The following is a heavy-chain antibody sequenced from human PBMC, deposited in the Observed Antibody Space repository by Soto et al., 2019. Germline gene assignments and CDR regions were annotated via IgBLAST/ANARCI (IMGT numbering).Heavy chain of an antibody. Sequence: GGSLRLSCTASGFVFRSYPMHWVRQAPGKGLEPVSAISGNGGNTYYADSVKGRFTISRDNSKNTLYLQMGGLTIEDMALYYCARERPAGSYDYWGRGTLVTVSS. CDR1: GFVFRSYP. CDR3: ARERPAGSYDY. V-gene: IGHV3-64*02. CDR2: ISGNGGNT. D-gene: IGHD1-26*01. J-gene: IGHJ4*02.